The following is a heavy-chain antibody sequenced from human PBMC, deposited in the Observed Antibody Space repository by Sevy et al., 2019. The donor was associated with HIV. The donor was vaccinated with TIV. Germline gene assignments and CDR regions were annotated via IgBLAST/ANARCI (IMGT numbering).Heavy chain of an antibody. V-gene: IGHV1-69*13. J-gene: IGHJ4*02. CDR3: ATRGDCGGGCSIYYFDY. CDR1: GGTFSTFL. CDR2: IRPIFGTV. Sequence: ASVKVSCKASGGTFSTFLISWVRQAPGQGLEWMGGIRPIFGTVDYAQKFQARVTFTADESTSTAYMELSSLRPDDTAVYYCATRGDCGGGCSIYYFDYWGQGSLVTVSS. D-gene: IGHD2-21*02.